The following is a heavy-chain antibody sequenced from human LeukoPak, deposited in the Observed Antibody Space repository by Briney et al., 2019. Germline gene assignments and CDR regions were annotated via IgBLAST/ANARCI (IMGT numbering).Heavy chain of an antibody. V-gene: IGHV4-38-2*02. CDR2: IYHSGST. Sequence: SETLSLTCTVSGYSISSGYYWGWIRQPPGKGLEWIGSIYHSGSTYYNPSLKSRVTISVDTSKNQFSLKLSSVTAADTAVYYCARNLVTTWNGGIFDYWGQGTLVTVSS. J-gene: IGHJ4*02. D-gene: IGHD2-15*01. CDR3: ARNLVTTWNGGIFDY. CDR1: GYSISSGYY.